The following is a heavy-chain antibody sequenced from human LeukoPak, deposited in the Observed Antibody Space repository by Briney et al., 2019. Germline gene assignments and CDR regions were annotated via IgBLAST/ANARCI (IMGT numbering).Heavy chain of an antibody. V-gene: IGHV4-38-2*01. D-gene: IGHD3/OR15-3a*01. CDR3: VRHDVITGLNFFGQ. Sequence: SETLSLTCVVSGYSISSGYYWGWIRQPPGKGLEWIGSIYQSGSTYYNSDLKSRVTISIDTSKNQFSLKVNSVTAADTALYYCVRHDVITGLNFFGQWGQGALVTVSS. J-gene: IGHJ4*02. CDR2: IYQSGST. CDR1: GYSISSGYY.